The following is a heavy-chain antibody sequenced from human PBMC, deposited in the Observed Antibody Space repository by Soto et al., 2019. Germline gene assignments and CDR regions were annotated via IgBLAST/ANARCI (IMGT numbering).Heavy chain of an antibody. CDR1: GFTFSSYA. CDR3: AKDMRGGWLEIYYYYYGMDV. V-gene: IGHV3-23*01. CDR2: ISGSGGST. J-gene: IGHJ6*02. Sequence: HPGGSLRLSCAASGFTFSSYAMSWVRQAPGKGLEWVSAISGSGGSTYYADSVKGRFTISRDNSKNTLYLQMNSLRAEDTAVYYCAKDMRGGWLEIYYYYYGMDVWGQGTTVTVSS. D-gene: IGHD6-19*01.